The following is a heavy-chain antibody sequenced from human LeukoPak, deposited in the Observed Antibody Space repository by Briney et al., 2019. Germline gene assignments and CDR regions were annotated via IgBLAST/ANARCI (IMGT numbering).Heavy chain of an antibody. V-gene: IGHV3-30*02. J-gene: IGHJ4*02. CDR1: GFTFSSYG. D-gene: IGHD2-2*01. Sequence: GGSLRLSCAASGFTFSSYGMHWVRQAPGKGLEWVTFIRYDGRNKYYADSVKGRFTISRDNSKNTLYLQMNSLRAEDTAVYYCAKLGCSSTSCYPYQVGYWGQGTLVTVSS. CDR2: IRYDGRNK. CDR3: AKLGCSSTSCYPYQVGY.